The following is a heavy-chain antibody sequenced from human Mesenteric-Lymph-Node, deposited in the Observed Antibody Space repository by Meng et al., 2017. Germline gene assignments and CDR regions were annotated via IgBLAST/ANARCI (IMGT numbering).Heavy chain of an antibody. J-gene: IGHJ3*02. CDR3: ARRGLRYFDWFGSQDAFDI. CDR1: GFTFSSYA. CDR2: ISYDGSNK. D-gene: IGHD3-9*01. V-gene: IGHV3-30*04. Sequence: GESLKISCAASGFTFSSYAMHWVRQAPGKGLEWVAVISYDGSNKYYADSVKGRFTISRDNSKNTLYLQMNSLRAEDTAVYYCARRGLRYFDWFGSQDAFDIWGQGTMVTVSS.